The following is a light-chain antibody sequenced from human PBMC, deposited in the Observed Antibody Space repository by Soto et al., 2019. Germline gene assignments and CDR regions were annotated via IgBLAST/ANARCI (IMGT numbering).Light chain of an antibody. CDR3: QQRSNWHQTWT. CDR1: QSVSSY. CDR2: DAS. V-gene: IGKV3-11*01. J-gene: IGKJ1*01. Sequence: EIVLTQSPATLSLSPGERATLSCRASQSVSSYLAWYQQKPGQAPRLLIYDASNRATGIPARFSGSGSGTDFTLTISSLEPEDFAVYYCQQRSNWHQTWTFGQGTKVEIK.